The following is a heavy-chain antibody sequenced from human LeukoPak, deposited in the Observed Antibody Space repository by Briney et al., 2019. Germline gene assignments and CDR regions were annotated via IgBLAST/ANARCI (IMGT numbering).Heavy chain of an antibody. V-gene: IGHV3-23*01. CDR1: GFTFSSYA. J-gene: IGHJ4*02. CDR2: ISGSGGST. Sequence: GGSLRLSCAASGFTFSSYAMSWVRQAPGKGLERVSVISGSGGSTNYAGSVKGRFTISRDNSKNTLYLQMNSLRAEDTAVYYCAKDRIKQSGGSCYDYWGQGTLVTVSS. D-gene: IGHD2-15*01. CDR3: AKDRIKQSGGSCYDY.